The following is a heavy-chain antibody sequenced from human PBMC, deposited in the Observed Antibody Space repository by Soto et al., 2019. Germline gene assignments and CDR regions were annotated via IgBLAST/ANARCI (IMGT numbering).Heavy chain of an antibody. V-gene: IGHV4-59*01. D-gene: IGHD6-25*01. CDR2: IYYSEST. Sequence: SETLSLTCTVSGGSISSYYWSWIRQPPGKGLEWIGYIYYSESTNYNPSLKSRVTISVDTSKNQFPLKLSSVTAADTAVYYCARELSGGRVRYRAFDIWGQGTMVTVSS. J-gene: IGHJ3*02. CDR1: GGSISSYY. CDR3: ARELSGGRVRYRAFDI.